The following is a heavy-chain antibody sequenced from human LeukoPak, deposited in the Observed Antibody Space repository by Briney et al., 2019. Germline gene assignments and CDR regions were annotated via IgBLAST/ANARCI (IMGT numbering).Heavy chain of an antibody. D-gene: IGHD1-26*01. CDR3: ARVGVGATTPSGV. J-gene: IGHJ4*02. CDR1: GYTFTGYY. V-gene: IGHV1-2*02. CDR2: INPNSGGT. Sequence: ASVKVSCKASGYTFTGYYMHWVRQAPGQGLEWMGWINPNSGGTNYAQKFQGRVTMTRDTSISAAYMELSRLRSDDTAVYYCARVGVGATTPSGVWGQGTLVTVSS.